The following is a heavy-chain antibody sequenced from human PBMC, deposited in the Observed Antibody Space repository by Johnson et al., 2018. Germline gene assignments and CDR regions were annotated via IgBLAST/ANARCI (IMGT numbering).Heavy chain of an antibody. Sequence: VQLVQSGGGLVQPGRSLRLSCEASGFPLDDYAMHWVRQAPGKGLEWVSSISWNSGTMGYADSVKGRFTISRDNANTSLYLQMNSLRAEDTAVYYCAKTLSSGWYFSAFDSWGQGTMVTVSS. CDR3: AKTLSSGWYFSAFDS. J-gene: IGHJ3*02. D-gene: IGHD6-19*01. V-gene: IGHV3-9*01. CDR1: GFPLDDYA. CDR2: ISWNSGTM.